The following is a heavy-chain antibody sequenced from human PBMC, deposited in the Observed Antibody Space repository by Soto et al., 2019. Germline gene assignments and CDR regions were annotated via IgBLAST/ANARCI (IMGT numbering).Heavy chain of an antibody. D-gene: IGHD3-10*01. V-gene: IGHV3-30*18. CDR1: GFTFSSYG. CDR2: ISYDGSNK. J-gene: IGHJ4*01. Sequence: QVQLVESGGGVVQPGRSLRLSCAASGFTFSSYGMHWVRQAPGKGLEWVAVISYDGSNKYYADSVKGRFTISRDNSQNTHYLQMDGLIADGTALYCCAKVQLWFGNPFDYWGHGTLVTVSS. CDR3: AKVQLWFGNPFDY.